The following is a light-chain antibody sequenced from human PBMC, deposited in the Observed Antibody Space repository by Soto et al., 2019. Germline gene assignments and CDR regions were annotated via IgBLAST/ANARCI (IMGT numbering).Light chain of an antibody. CDR1: SSNTGRNT. CDR3: AAWDDSLKGYV. Sequence: QSVLTQPPSASATPAQRVTISCSGSSSNTGRNTVNCYQQLPVTAPKLLIYSNNQRASGVPGRFSGSKSDTSASLAISGLQSEEEAEYYWAAWDDSLKGYVCGSGTKVTVL. V-gene: IGLV1-44*01. J-gene: IGLJ1*01. CDR2: SNN.